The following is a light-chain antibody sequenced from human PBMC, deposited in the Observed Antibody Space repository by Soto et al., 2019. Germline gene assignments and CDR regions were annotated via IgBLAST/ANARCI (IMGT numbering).Light chain of an antibody. CDR2: GAS. Sequence: EIVLTQSPGTLSLSPGERATLSCRASQSVSSSYLAWYQQKPGQAPRLLIYGASSRATGIPARFSGSGSGTDFTLTISRLELEDFEVYYCQRYGSSPPVTFGGGTKVEIK. J-gene: IGKJ4*01. CDR3: QRYGSSPPVT. CDR1: QSVSSSY. V-gene: IGKV3-20*01.